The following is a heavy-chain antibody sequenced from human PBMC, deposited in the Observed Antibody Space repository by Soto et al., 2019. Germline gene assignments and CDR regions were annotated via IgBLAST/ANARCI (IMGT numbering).Heavy chain of an antibody. V-gene: IGHV1-69*12. CDR2: IMPIFRTP. J-gene: IGHJ6*02. CDR1: GGTFSNSA. CDR3: ASDKDRLQLGGNYYYILDV. D-gene: IGHD5-12*01. Sequence: QVQLEQSGAEVKKPGSSVKVSCKASGGTFSNSAISWVRQAPGQGLEGMGGIMPIFRTPDYAQKFQGRVTITAEESTSTAYMELRGLRSDDTAVYYCASDKDRLQLGGNYYYILDVWGQGTTVTVSS.